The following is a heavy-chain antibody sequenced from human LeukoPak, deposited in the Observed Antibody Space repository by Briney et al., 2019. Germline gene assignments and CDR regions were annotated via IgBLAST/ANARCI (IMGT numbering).Heavy chain of an antibody. V-gene: IGHV4-59*01. CDR1: GGSMSSYY. J-gene: IGHJ5*02. D-gene: IGHD3-10*01. Sequence: KPSETLSLTCTVSGGSMSSYYWNWIRQPPGKGLEWIGYIYYIGSTNYNPSLKSRVTISVDTSKNQFSLKLSSVTAADTAVYYCARDGSGSYYKWFDPWGQGTLVTVSS. CDR2: IYYIGST. CDR3: ARDGSGSYYKWFDP.